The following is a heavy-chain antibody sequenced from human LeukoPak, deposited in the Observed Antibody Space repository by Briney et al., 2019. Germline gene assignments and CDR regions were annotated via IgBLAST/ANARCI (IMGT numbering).Heavy chain of an antibody. CDR1: GLIFSNYA. CDR2: VSYDGNLQ. CDR3: VKVYPTVTTSSVLGS. D-gene: IGHD4-17*01. J-gene: IGHJ4*02. Sequence: GGSLRLSCAASGLIFSNYAIHWVRQAPGKGLEWVADVSYDGNLQHYADAVKGRFTVSRDNSKNTVFLQINSLRTDDSAVYWCVKVYPTVTTSSVLGSWGQGTLVTVSS. V-gene: IGHV3-30*18.